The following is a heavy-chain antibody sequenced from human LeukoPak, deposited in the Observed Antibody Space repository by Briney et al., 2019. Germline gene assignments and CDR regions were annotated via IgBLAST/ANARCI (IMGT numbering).Heavy chain of an antibody. CDR1: GFTFSSYA. CDR2: ISYDGSNK. CDR3: ARGLLGYEGDQRYYFDY. J-gene: IGHJ4*02. V-gene: IGHV3-30*04. D-gene: IGHD5-12*01. Sequence: GGSPRLSCAASGFTFSSYAMHWVRQAPGKGLEWVAVISYDGSNKYYADSVKGRFTISRDNSKNTLYLQMNSLRAEDTAVYYCARGLLGYEGDQRYYFDYWGQGTLVTVSS.